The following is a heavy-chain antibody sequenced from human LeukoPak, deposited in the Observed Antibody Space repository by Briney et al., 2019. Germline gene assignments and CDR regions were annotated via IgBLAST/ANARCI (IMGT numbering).Heavy chain of an antibody. CDR2: IYYSGST. D-gene: IGHD2-15*01. J-gene: IGHJ6*03. V-gene: IGHV4-30-4*07. CDR1: GGSISSGGYS. Sequence: PSETLSLTCAVSGGSISSGGYSWSWIRQPPGKGLEWIGYIYYSGSTYYNPSLKSRVTISADTSKNQFSLKLSSVTAADTAVYYCARGIVVVAQLGFYFYYMDVWGKGTTVTISS. CDR3: ARGIVVVAQLGFYFYYMDV.